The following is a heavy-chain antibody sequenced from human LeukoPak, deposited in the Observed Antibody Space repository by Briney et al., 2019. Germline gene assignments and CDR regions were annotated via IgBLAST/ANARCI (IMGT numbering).Heavy chain of an antibody. CDR3: ARGRLSDDLEWLLPVPLDP. D-gene: IGHD3-3*01. Sequence: GASVKVSCKASGYTFTSYDINWVRQATGQGLEWMGWMNPNSGNTGYAQKFQGRVTMTRNTSISTAYMELSSLRSEDTAVYYCARGRLSDDLEWLLPVPLDPWGQGTLVTVSS. CDR2: MNPNSGNT. J-gene: IGHJ5*02. CDR1: GYTFTSYD. V-gene: IGHV1-8*01.